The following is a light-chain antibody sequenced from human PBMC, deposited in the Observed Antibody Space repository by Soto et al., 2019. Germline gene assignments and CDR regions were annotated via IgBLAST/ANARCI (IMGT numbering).Light chain of an antibody. J-gene: IGLJ3*02. CDR1: TGAVTSGHY. CDR2: DTS. V-gene: IGLV7-46*01. Sequence: QTVVTQEPSLTVSPGGTVTLTCGSSTGAVTSGHYPYWFQQKPGQAPRALIYDTSNKHSWTPARFSGSLLGGKAALTLSGAQAEDEAEYYCLLYYSGARLWVFGGGTKLTVL. CDR3: LLYYSGARLWV.